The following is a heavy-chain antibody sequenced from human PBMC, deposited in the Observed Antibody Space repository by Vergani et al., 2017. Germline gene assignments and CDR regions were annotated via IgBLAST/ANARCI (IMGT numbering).Heavy chain of an antibody. CDR2: IYSGGST. V-gene: IGHV3-53*04. CDR3: AAQRITIFGVVIRAFDI. CDR1: GFTVSSNY. Sequence: EVQLVESGGGLVQPGGSLRLSCAASGFTVSSNYMSWVRQAPGKGLEWVSVIYSGGSTYYADSVKGRFTISRHNSKNTLYLQMNSLRAEDTAVYYCAAQRITIFGVVIRAFDIWGQGTMVTVSS. J-gene: IGHJ3*02. D-gene: IGHD3-3*01.